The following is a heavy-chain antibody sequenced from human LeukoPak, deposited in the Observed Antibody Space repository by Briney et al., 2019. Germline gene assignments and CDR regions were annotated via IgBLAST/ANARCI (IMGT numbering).Heavy chain of an antibody. D-gene: IGHD4-17*01. V-gene: IGHV4-39*01. Sequence: SETLSLTCTVPGGSISSSSYYWGWIRQPPGKGLEWIGSIYYSGSTYYNPSLKSRVTISVDTSKNQFSLKLSSVTAADTAVYYCARHVYGDYGYYYGMDVWGQGTTVTVSS. J-gene: IGHJ6*02. CDR1: GGSISSSSYY. CDR3: ARHVYGDYGYYYGMDV. CDR2: IYYSGST.